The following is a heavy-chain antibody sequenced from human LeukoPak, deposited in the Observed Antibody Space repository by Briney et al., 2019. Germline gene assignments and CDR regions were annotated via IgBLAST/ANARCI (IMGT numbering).Heavy chain of an antibody. V-gene: IGHV3-53*01. D-gene: IGHD3-10*01. J-gene: IGHJ4*02. CDR2: IYSGGST. CDR1: GFTVSSNY. Sequence: PGGSLRLSCAASGFTVSSNYMSWVRQAPGKGLEGVSVIYSGGSTYYADSVKGRFNICRDNSKNTLYLQMNSLRAEDTAVYYCARSLRFGELSFDYWGQGTLVTVSS. CDR3: ARSLRFGELSFDY.